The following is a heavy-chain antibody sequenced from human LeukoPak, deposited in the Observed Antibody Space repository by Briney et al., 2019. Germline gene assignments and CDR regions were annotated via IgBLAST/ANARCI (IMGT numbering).Heavy chain of an antibody. D-gene: IGHD3-10*01. Sequence: ASVKVSCKASGYTFTSYAMNWVRQAPGQGLEWMGWINTNTGNPTYAQGFTGRFVFSSDTSVSTAYLQISSLKAEDTAVYYCAREWDAITMVRGVIDYWGQGTLVTVSS. J-gene: IGHJ4*02. CDR1: GYTFTSYA. CDR3: AREWDAITMVRGVIDY. V-gene: IGHV7-4-1*02. CDR2: INTNTGNP.